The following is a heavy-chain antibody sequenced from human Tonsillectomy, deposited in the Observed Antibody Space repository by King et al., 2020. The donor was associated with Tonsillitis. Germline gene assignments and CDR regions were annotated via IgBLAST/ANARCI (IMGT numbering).Heavy chain of an antibody. J-gene: IGHJ4*02. CDR3: ANRTSPSMTGTVFDY. CDR1: GFTFSSYG. D-gene: IGHD3-9*01. Sequence: VQLVESGGGVVQPGRSLRLSCAASGFTFSSYGMHWVRQAPGKGLEWVAVISYDGSNKYYADYVKGRFTISRDNSKNTLYLQMNSLRAEDTAVYYCANRTSPSMTGTVFDYWGQGTLVTVSS. CDR2: ISYDGSNK. V-gene: IGHV3-30*18.